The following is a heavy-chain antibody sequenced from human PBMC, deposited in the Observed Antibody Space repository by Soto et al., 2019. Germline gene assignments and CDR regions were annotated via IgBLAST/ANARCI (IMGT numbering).Heavy chain of an antibody. J-gene: IGHJ2*01. CDR2: IYYSGST. D-gene: IGHD6-19*01. CDR3: ARGYGYSSGWYGRRYWYFDL. V-gene: IGHV4-31*11. Sequence: SETLSLTCAVSGGSISSGGYYWSWIRQHPGKGLEWIGYIYYSGSTYYNPSLKSRVTISVDTSKNQFSLKLSSVTAADTAVYYCARGYGYSSGWYGRRYWYFDLWGRGTLVTVSS. CDR1: GGSISSGGYY.